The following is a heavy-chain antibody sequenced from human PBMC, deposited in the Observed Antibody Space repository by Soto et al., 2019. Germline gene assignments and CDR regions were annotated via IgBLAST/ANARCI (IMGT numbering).Heavy chain of an antibody. V-gene: IGHV4-4*07. D-gene: IGHD3-9*01. Sequence: PSETLSLTCTVSGGSISSYYWSWIRQPAGKGLEWIGRIYTSGSTNYNPSLKSRVTMSVDTSKNQFPLKLSSVTAADTAVYYCARDDDILTGNQGYYYYDGMDVWGQGTTVTVSS. CDR1: GGSISSYY. CDR2: IYTSGST. CDR3: ARDDDILTGNQGYYYYDGMDV. J-gene: IGHJ6*02.